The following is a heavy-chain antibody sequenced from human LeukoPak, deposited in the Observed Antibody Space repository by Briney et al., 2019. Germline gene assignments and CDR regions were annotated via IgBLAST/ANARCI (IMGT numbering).Heavy chain of an antibody. CDR2: IYYSGST. Sequence: SGPTLVKPTQTLTLTCTFSGFSLSTSGVGVGWIRQPPGKGLEWIGYIYYSGSTYYNPSLKSRVTISVDTSKNQFSLKLSSVTAADTAVYYCARDYSGVTGIEYFQHWGQGTLVTVSS. D-gene: IGHD2-21*01. CDR1: GFSLSTSGVG. CDR3: ARDYSGVTGIEYFQH. V-gene: IGHV4-31*03. J-gene: IGHJ1*01.